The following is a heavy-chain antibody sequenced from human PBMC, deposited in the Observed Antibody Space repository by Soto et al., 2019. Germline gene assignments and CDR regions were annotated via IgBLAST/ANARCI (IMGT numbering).Heavy chain of an antibody. J-gene: IGHJ6*04. CDR3: AREVCTNGVCYTVHSSYYYYGMDV. CDR1: GYTFTSYG. CDR2: ISAYNGNT. Sequence: ASVKVSCKASGYTFTSYGISWVRQAPGQGLEWMGWISAYNGNTNYAQKLQGRVTMTTDTSTSTAYMELRSLRSDDTAVYYCAREVCTNGVCYTVHSSYYYYGMDVWGKGTTVTVS. V-gene: IGHV1-18*01. D-gene: IGHD2-8*01.